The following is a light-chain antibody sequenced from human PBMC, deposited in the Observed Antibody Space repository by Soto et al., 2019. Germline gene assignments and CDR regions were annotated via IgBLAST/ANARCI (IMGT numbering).Light chain of an antibody. V-gene: IGKV1-39*01. CDR1: QTIGTY. CDR3: KQSFTTPSS. Sequence: DIQMTQSPSSLSASVGDRVTITCRASQTIGTYLNWYQQTPGKAPKLLIYVASSLQSGVTSRFSGRGSGTDFTLTIRSLQPEAWATYYGKQSFTTPSSVGPGTKVDI. J-gene: IGKJ3*01. CDR2: VAS.